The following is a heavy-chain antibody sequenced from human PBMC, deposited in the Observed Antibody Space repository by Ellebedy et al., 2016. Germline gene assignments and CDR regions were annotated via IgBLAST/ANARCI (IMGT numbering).Heavy chain of an antibody. CDR2: IKEDGSGK. V-gene: IGHV3-7*03. J-gene: IGHJ4*02. CDR3: ARRRGSYSFDY. D-gene: IGHD1-26*01. Sequence: GGSLRLSCAVSGFSLSGFWMTWVRQAPGKGLEWVANIKEDGSGKYYVDSVKGRFTISRDNAKNSLYLQISSLRAEDTAVYYCARRRGSYSFDYWGQGTLVTVSS. CDR1: GFSLSGFW.